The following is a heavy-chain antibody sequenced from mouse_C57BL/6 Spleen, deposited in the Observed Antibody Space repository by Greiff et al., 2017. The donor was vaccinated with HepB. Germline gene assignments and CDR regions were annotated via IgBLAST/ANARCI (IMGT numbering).Heavy chain of an antibody. CDR3: ARPYGGSYDYAMDY. V-gene: IGHV1-52*01. D-gene: IGHD1-1*01. CDR2: IDPSDSET. Sequence: VQLQQPGAELVRPGSSVKLSCKASGYTFTSYWMHWVKQRPIQGLEWIGNIDPSDSETHYNQKFKDKATLTVDKSSSTAYMQLSSLTSEDSAVYYCARPYGGSYDYAMDYWGQGTSVTVSS. J-gene: IGHJ4*01. CDR1: GYTFTSYW.